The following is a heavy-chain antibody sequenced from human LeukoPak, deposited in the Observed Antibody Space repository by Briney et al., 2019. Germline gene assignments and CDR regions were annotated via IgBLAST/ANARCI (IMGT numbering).Heavy chain of an antibody. Sequence: GGSLRLSCAASGFTFSSYAMSWVRQAPGKGLEWVSAISGSGGSTYYADSVKGRFTISRDNSKNTLYLQMNSLRAEDTAVYYCARDCSSTSCYGEDGMDVWGQGTTVTVSS. V-gene: IGHV3-23*01. CDR3: ARDCSSTSCYGEDGMDV. J-gene: IGHJ6*02. D-gene: IGHD2-2*01. CDR2: ISGSGGST. CDR1: GFTFSSYA.